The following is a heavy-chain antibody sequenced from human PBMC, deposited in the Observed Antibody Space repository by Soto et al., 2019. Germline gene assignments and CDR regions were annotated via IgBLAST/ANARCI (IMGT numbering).Heavy chain of an antibody. Sequence: GGSLRLSCAASGFTFSSYAMHWVRQAPGKGLEWVAVISYDGSNKYYADSVKGRFTISRDNSKNTLYLQMNSLRAEDTAVYYCARDALGYDSSGWQFDPWGQGTLVTVSS. V-gene: IGHV3-30-3*01. D-gene: IGHD3-22*01. CDR1: GFTFSSYA. CDR3: ARDALGYDSSGWQFDP. CDR2: ISYDGSNK. J-gene: IGHJ5*02.